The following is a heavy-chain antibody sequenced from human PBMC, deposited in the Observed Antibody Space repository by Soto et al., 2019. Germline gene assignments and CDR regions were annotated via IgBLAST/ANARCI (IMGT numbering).Heavy chain of an antibody. V-gene: IGHV4-4*07. CDR1: AGSINGYY. Sequence: SETLSLTCTVFAGSINGYYWSWIRQPAGKGLEWIGRIYSSGTTNYNPSLKSRVTMSVATSKDEFSLKLSSVTASDTVVYYCARGPYCGDNCYFDSWGQGTLVTVSS. CDR3: ARGPYCGDNCYFDS. D-gene: IGHD2-21*02. CDR2: IYSSGTT. J-gene: IGHJ5*01.